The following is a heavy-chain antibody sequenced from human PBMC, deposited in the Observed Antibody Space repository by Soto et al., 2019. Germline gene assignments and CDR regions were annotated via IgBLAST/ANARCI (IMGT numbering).Heavy chain of an antibody. CDR3: ARPRSCSGGSCRHTAMVNYYGMDV. J-gene: IGHJ6*02. D-gene: IGHD2-15*01. CDR2: IYYSGST. V-gene: IGHV4-39*01. CDR1: GGSISSSSYY. Sequence: PSETLSLTCTVSGGSISSSSYYWGWIRQPPGKGLEWIGSIYYSGSTYYNPSLKSRVTISVDTSKNQFSLKLSSVTAADTAVYYCARPRSCSGGSCRHTAMVNYYGMDVWGQGTTVTVSS.